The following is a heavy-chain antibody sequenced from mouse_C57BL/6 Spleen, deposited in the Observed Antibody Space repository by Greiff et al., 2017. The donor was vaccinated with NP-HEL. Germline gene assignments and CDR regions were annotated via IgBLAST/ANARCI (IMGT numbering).Heavy chain of an antibody. CDR3: ARTARIQY. V-gene: IGHV3-2*02. J-gene: IGHJ2*01. D-gene: IGHD1-2*01. CDR1: GYSITSGYG. CDR2: ISYSGST. Sequence: DVKLQESGPGLVKPSQSLSLTCTVTGYSITSGYGWNWIRQFPGNKLEWMGYISYSGSTNYNPSLKSRIPITRDTSKNQFFLQSNSVTTEDTATYYCARTARIQYWGQGTTLTVSS.